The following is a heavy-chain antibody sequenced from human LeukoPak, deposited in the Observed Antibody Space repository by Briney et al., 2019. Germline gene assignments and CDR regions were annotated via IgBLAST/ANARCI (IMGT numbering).Heavy chain of an antibody. CDR3: ARGAASSGWNDY. CDR1: GFTFSSYA. V-gene: IGHV3-30-3*01. CDR2: ISYDGSNK. Sequence: GRSLRLSCAASGFTFSSYAMHWVRQAPGKGLEWVAVISYDGSNKYYADSVKGRFTISRDNSKNTLYLQMNSLRAEDTAVYYCARGAASSGWNDYWGQGTLVTVSS. D-gene: IGHD6-19*01. J-gene: IGHJ4*02.